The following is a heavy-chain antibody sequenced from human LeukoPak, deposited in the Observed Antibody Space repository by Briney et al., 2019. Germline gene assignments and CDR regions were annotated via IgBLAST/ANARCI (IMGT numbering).Heavy chain of an antibody. D-gene: IGHD1-26*01. Sequence: GGSLRLSCAASGFTVSTNYMTWVRQTPEKGLEWVSVIYDIGTTYYADSMKGRFTISRDNSKNTVYLQMNSLRVDDTAIYYGARVCGTYPCYYGMDVWGQGATVTVSS. CDR2: IYDIGTT. J-gene: IGHJ6*02. CDR1: GFTVSTNY. V-gene: IGHV3-66*01. CDR3: ARVCGTYPCYYGMDV.